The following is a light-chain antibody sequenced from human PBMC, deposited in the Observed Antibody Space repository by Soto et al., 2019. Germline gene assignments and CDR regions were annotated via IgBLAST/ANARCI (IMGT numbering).Light chain of an antibody. CDR1: QNIGNS. Sequence: DIQMTQSPSLSASVGDRVTITCRASQNIGNSLNWYQQRPGKAPKPLVLSASRLQSGVPSRFSGSGSGTDFALTITNLQPEDFAVYYCQQSYSAPLTFGPGTTVDFK. V-gene: IGKV1-39*01. CDR2: SAS. CDR3: QQSYSAPLT. J-gene: IGKJ3*01.